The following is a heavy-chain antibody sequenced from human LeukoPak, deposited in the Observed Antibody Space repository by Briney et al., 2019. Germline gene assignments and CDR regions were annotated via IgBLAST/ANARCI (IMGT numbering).Heavy chain of an antibody. CDR3: ARDLGQTAFDY. J-gene: IGHJ4*02. CDR1: GFTFSSFA. D-gene: IGHD3-16*01. CDR2: ISYDGSNK. V-gene: IGHV3-30-3*01. Sequence: GVSLRLSCAASGFTFSSFAMHWVRQAPGKGLEWVAVISYDGSNKYYTDSVKGRFTISRDNSKNTLYLQMNSLRAEDTAVYYCARDLGQTAFDYWGQGTLVTVSS.